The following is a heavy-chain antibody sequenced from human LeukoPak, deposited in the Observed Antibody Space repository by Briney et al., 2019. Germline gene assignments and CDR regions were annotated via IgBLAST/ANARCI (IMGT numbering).Heavy chain of an antibody. Sequence: GGSLRLSCTASGFSFGDYAMSWFSQAPGKGLEWVSAISGSGGSTYYADSVKGRFTISRDNSKNTLYLQMNSLRAEGTAVYYCAKDMPLGIREYIVVVPAVHYFDYWGQGTLVTVSS. J-gene: IGHJ4*02. CDR2: ISGSGGST. D-gene: IGHD2-2*01. CDR1: GFSFGDYA. CDR3: AKDMPLGIREYIVVVPAVHYFDY. V-gene: IGHV3-23*01.